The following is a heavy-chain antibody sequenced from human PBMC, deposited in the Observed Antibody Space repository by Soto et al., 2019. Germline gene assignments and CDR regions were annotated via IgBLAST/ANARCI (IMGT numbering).Heavy chain of an antibody. D-gene: IGHD2-21*02. V-gene: IGHV3-7*03. CDR1: GFTFSSYW. Sequence: QPGGSLRLSCAASGFTFSSYWMSWVRQAPGKGLEWVANIKQDGSEKYYVDSVKGRFTISRDNAKNSLYLQMNSLRAEDTAVYYCARDSSSYGGDYRDYYYGMDVWGQGTTVTVSS. CDR2: IKQDGSEK. J-gene: IGHJ6*02. CDR3: ARDSSSYGGDYRDYYYGMDV.